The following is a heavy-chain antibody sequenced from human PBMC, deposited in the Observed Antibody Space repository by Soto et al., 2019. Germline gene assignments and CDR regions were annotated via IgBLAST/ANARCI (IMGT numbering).Heavy chain of an antibody. CDR2: IYYSGST. D-gene: IGHD5-12*01. CDR3: ASALLRPDSPKTEMATIPGLYYYYGMDV. CDR1: GGSISSSSYY. V-gene: IGHV4-39*01. Sequence: PSETLSLTCTVSGGSISSSSYYWGWIRQPPGKGLEWIGSIYYSGSTYYNPSLKSRVTISVDTSKNQFSLKLSSVTAADTAVYYCASALLRPDSPKTEMATIPGLYYYYGMDVWGQGTTVTVSS. J-gene: IGHJ6*02.